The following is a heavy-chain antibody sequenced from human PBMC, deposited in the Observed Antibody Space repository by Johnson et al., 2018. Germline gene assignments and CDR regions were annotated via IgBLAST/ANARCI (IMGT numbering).Heavy chain of an antibody. CDR3: ARMNMDV. CDR2: I. J-gene: IGHJ6*03. V-gene: IGHV3-48*01. Sequence: IYYADSVKGRFTISRDNAKNSLYLQMNSLRADDTAMYYCARMNMDVWGKGTTVTVSS.